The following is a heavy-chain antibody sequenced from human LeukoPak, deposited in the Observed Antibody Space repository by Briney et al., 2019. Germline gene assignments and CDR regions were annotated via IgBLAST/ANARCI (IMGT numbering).Heavy chain of an antibody. V-gene: IGHV1-69*13. CDR2: IIPIFGTA. CDR3: ARHVVPAAALYY. J-gene: IGHJ4*02. Sequence: SVKVSCKASGGTFSSYAISWVRQAPGQGLEWMGGIIPIFGTANYAQKFQGRVTITADESTSTAYMELSSLRSEDTAVYYCARHVVPAAALYYWGQGTLVTVPS. D-gene: IGHD2-2*01. CDR1: GGTFSSYA.